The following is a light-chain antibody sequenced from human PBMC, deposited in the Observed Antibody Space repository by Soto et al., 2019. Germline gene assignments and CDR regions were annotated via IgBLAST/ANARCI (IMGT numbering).Light chain of an antibody. CDR2: RAS. J-gene: IGKJ2*01. Sequence: DIQMTQSPSTLSASVGDRVTITCRASQSIRSWLVWYQQKPGKAPKLLIYRASSLGNGVPSRFSGSGSGTEFTLTISSLQPDDFATYYCQQYDSSVYTFGQGTKLEIK. V-gene: IGKV1-5*03. CDR1: QSIRSW. CDR3: QQYDSSVYT.